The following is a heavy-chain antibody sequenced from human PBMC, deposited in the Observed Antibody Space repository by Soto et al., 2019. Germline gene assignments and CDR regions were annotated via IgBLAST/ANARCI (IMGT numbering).Heavy chain of an antibody. CDR2: ISGSGGST. J-gene: IGHJ3*02. D-gene: IGHD1-26*01. V-gene: IGHV3-23*01. CDR1: GFTFSSYA. Sequence: GGSLRLSCAASGFTFSSYAMSWVRQAPGKGLEWVSAISGSGGSTYSADSVRGRFTISRDNSKNTLYLQMNSLRAEDTAVYYCAKGLGELVDAFDIWGQGTMVTVSS. CDR3: AKGLGELVDAFDI.